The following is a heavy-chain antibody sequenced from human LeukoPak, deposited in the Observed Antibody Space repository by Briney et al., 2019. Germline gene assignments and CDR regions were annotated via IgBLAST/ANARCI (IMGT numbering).Heavy chain of an antibody. Sequence: SQTLSLTCAVSGGSISSGGYSWSWIRQPPGKGLEWIGEINHSGSTNYNPSLKSRVTISVDTSKNQFSLKLSSVTAADTAVYYCARLFFSSGWYDAFDIWGQGTMVTVSS. CDR2: INHSGST. D-gene: IGHD6-19*01. V-gene: IGHV4-30-2*01. CDR1: GGSISSGGYS. CDR3: ARLFFSSGWYDAFDI. J-gene: IGHJ3*02.